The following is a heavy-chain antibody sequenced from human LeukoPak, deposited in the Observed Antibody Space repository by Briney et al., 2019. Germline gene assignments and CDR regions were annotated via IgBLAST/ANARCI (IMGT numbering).Heavy chain of an antibody. CDR2: IYHSGST. D-gene: IGHD3-22*01. J-gene: IGHJ3*02. CDR1: GGSISSYY. V-gene: IGHV4-59*08. CDR3: ASSRGGDYYDSSGPPHDAFDI. Sequence: PSETLSLTCTVSGGSISSYYWSWIRQPPGKGLEWIGSIYHSGSTYYNPSLKSRVTISVDTSKNQFSLKLSSVTAADTAVYYCASSRGGDYYDSSGPPHDAFDIWGQGTMVTVSS.